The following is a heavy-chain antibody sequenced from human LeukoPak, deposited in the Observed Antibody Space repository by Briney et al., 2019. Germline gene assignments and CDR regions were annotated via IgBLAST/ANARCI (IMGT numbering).Heavy chain of an antibody. J-gene: IGHJ4*02. CDR1: GGSINNYY. D-gene: IGHD3-16*01. CDR3: ARSEWGGVKADY. Sequence: SETLSLTCTVSGGSINNYYWSWIRQPPGKGLEWIGYIYYSGSTNYNPSLKSRVTISVDTSKNQFSLKLSSVTAADTAVYYCARSEWGGVKADYWGQGTLVTVSS. CDR2: IYYSGST. V-gene: IGHV4-59*01.